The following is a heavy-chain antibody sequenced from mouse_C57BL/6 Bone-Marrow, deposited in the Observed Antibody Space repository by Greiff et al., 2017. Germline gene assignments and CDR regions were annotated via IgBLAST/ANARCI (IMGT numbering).Heavy chain of an antibody. CDR2: INPNNGGT. CDR1: GYTFTDYY. CDR3: ALWFAY. Sequence: VQLQQSGPELVKPGASVKISCKASGYTFTDYYMNWVKQSHGKSLEWIGDINPNNGGTSYNQKFKGKATLSVDKSSSTAYMELRSLTSEDSAVYYYALWFAYWGQGTLVTVSA. V-gene: IGHV1-26*01. J-gene: IGHJ3*01.